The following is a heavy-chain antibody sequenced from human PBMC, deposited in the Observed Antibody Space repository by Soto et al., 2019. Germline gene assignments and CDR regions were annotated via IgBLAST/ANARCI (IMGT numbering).Heavy chain of an antibody. D-gene: IGHD2-15*01. Sequence: GASVKVSCKTSGITFSNSAVQWVRQARGRRLEWIGWIIVASGNTNYAQNLQGRLTITRDMSTSTAYMELSSLTSEDTAVYYCAAEFYSGGRCCSFDLWGQGTMVTVS. CDR2: IIVASGNT. V-gene: IGHV1-58*01. CDR1: GITFSNSA. J-gene: IGHJ3*01. CDR3: AAEFYSGGRCCSFDL.